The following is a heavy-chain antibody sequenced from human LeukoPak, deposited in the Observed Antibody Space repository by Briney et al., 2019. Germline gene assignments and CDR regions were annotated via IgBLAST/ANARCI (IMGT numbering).Heavy chain of an antibody. Sequence: GASVKVSCKASGYTFTSYDINWVRQATGQGLEWMGWMNPNSGNTGYAQKFQGRVTMTRNTSISTAYMELSSLRSEDTAVYYCARGLTLDFWSGYLNYYYGMDVWGQGTTVTVSS. CDR1: GYTFTSYD. V-gene: IGHV1-8*01. J-gene: IGHJ6*02. CDR3: ARGLTLDFWSGYLNYYYGMDV. CDR2: MNPNSGNT. D-gene: IGHD3-3*01.